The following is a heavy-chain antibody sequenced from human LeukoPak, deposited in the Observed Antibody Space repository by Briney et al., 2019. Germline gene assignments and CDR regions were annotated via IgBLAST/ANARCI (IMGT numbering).Heavy chain of an antibody. Sequence: PGGSLRLSCAASGFTFSSNYMSWVRQAPGKGLEWVSVIYSGGSTYYADSVKGRFTISRDNSKNTLYLQMNSLRAEDTAVYYCAKDLDGALYSYGPLFDYWGQGTLVTVSS. CDR2: IYSGGST. D-gene: IGHD5-18*01. CDR3: AKDLDGALYSYGPLFDY. V-gene: IGHV3-53*01. CDR1: GFTFSSNY. J-gene: IGHJ4*02.